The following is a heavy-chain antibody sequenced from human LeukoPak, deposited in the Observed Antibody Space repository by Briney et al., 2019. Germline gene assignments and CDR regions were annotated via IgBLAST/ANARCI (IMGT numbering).Heavy chain of an antibody. V-gene: IGHV3-7*03. CDR3: AKETHDYDYVWGIPDV. CDR2: MKQDGSEK. D-gene: IGHD3-16*01. CDR1: GFSFSTYW. Sequence: GGSLRLSCAASGFSFSTYWVTWVRQAPGKGLEWVAKMKQDGSEKYYVDSVKGRFTISRDNSKNTLYLQMNSLRAEDTAVYYCAKETHDYDYVWGIPDVWGKGTTVTVSS. J-gene: IGHJ6*04.